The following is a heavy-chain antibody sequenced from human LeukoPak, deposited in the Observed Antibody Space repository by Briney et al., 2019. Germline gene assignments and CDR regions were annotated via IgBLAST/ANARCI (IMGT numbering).Heavy chain of an antibody. CDR1: GGSISSYY. CDR2: IYTSGST. J-gene: IGHJ4*02. D-gene: IGHD5-18*01. CDR3: TRDHPIRGYSYGSLFDY. Sequence: KTSETLSLTCTVSGGSISSYYWSWIRQPAGKGLEWIGRIYTSGSTNYNPSLKSRVTMSVDTSKNQFSLKLSSVTAADTAVYYCTRDHPIRGYSYGSLFDYWGQGTLVTVSS. V-gene: IGHV4-4*07.